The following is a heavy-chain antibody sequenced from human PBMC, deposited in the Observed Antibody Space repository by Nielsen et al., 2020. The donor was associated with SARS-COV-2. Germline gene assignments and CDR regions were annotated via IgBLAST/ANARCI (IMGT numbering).Heavy chain of an antibody. CDR1: GGSISSGGYS. V-gene: IGHV4-30-2*01. CDR2: IYHSGST. CDR3: VGYGPHSYYYYGMDV. Sequence: SETLSLTCAVSGGSISSGGYSWSWIRQPPGKGLEWIGYIYHSGSTYYNPSLKSRVTISVDTSKNQFSLKLSSVTAADTAVYYCVGYGPHSYYYYGMDVWGQGTTVTVSS. J-gene: IGHJ6*02. D-gene: IGHD5-18*01.